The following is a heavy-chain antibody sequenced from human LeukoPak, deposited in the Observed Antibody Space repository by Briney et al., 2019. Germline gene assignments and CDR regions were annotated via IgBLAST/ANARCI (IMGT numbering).Heavy chain of an antibody. V-gene: IGHV1-8*01. Sequence: ASVKVSCKASGYTFTSYDVNWVRQATGQGLEWMGWVNPNSGHTGYAQKFRGRVTLTTNTSVSTAYMELSSLRSEDTAIYYCARGVPGSYCSGGSCPYFDYWGQGTLVSVSS. CDR2: VNPNSGHT. CDR1: GYTFTSYD. CDR3: ARGVPGSYCSGGSCPYFDY. D-gene: IGHD2-15*01. J-gene: IGHJ4*02.